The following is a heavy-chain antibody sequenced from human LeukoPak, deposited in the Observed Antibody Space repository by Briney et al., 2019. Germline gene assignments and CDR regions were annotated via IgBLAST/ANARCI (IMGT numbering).Heavy chain of an antibody. CDR3: ARKPGYSGYDPHFDY. Sequence: PGGSLRLSCAASGFTVSSNYMSWVRQAPGKGLEWVSVIYSGGSTYYADSVKGRFTISRGNSKNTLYLQMNSLRAEDTAVYYCARKPGYSGYDPHFDYWGQGTLVTVSS. CDR2: IYSGGST. V-gene: IGHV3-53*01. J-gene: IGHJ4*02. CDR1: GFTVSSNY. D-gene: IGHD5-12*01.